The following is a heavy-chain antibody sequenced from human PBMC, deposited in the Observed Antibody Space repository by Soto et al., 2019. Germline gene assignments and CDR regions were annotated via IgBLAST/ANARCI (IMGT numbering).Heavy chain of an antibody. D-gene: IGHD1-1*01. CDR1: GFTFSSYA. Sequence: GGSLRLSCSASGFTFSSYAMHWVRQAPGKGLEYVSSISSDGRPTYYADSVKGRFTIFRDNSKNTLYLQMSRLRAEDTAVYYCVKDRWIDSWGQGTLVTVSS. CDR3: VKDRWIDS. CDR2: ISSDGRPT. J-gene: IGHJ4*02. V-gene: IGHV3-64D*06.